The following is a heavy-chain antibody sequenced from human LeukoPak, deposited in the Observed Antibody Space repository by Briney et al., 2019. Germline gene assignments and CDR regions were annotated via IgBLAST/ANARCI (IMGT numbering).Heavy chain of an antibody. CDR1: GFTFSSYA. V-gene: IGHV3-23*01. CDR3: ALGMGFFGFNY. D-gene: IGHD3-3*01. J-gene: IGHJ4*02. CDR2: ISGSGGST. Sequence: PGGSLRLSCVASGFTFSSYAMSWVRQAPGKGLEWVSAISGSGGSTYYADSVKGRFTISRDNSKNTLYLQMNSLRAEDTAVYYWALGMGFFGFNYWGQGTRVTVS.